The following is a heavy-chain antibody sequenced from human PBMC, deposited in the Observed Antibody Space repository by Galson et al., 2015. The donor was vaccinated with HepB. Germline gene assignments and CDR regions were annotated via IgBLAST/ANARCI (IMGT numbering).Heavy chain of an antibody. V-gene: IGHV4-31*01. J-gene: IGHJ5*01. Sequence: LSLTCSVSGDSIKNGHFSWNWIRQHPGKGLQRLGYIIYSGTTYYNPSLKSQISISLNTSTNQVSLNLNSVTAADTAVYYCAQGRGRFGDIFYSWGQGILVTVSS. CDR3: AQGRGRFGDIFYS. CDR1: GDSIKNGHFS. D-gene: IGHD3-10*01. CDR2: IIYSGTT.